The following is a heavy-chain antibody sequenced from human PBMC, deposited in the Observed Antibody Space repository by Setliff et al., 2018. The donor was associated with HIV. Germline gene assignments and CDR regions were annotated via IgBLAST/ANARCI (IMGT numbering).Heavy chain of an antibody. CDR3: ARRGYYDSSGLDY. J-gene: IGHJ4*02. CDR1: GGSISSSNYY. CDR2: IYDTGST. D-gene: IGHD3-22*01. V-gene: IGHV4-39*01. Sequence: SETLSLTCTVSGGSISSSNYYWGWIRQPPGKGLQWIGSIYDTGSTYYNPSLKSRVTISVDTSKNQFSLKLSSVTAADTAVYYCARRGYYDSSGLDYWGQGTLVTVSS.